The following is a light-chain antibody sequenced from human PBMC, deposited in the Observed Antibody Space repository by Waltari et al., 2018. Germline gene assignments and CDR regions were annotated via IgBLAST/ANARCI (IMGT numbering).Light chain of an antibody. Sequence: QSALTQPRSVSGSPGQSVTISCTGTSSDVGGYNYVSWYQLHPGKAPKFMMYDVSERPPGVPTRFSGSTAGNTDSLTIAGRQAEDEADYYCCSYAARYTLVFGGGTKLTVL. CDR3: CSYAARYTLV. J-gene: IGLJ2*01. CDR2: DVS. CDR1: SSDVGGYNY. V-gene: IGLV2-11*01.